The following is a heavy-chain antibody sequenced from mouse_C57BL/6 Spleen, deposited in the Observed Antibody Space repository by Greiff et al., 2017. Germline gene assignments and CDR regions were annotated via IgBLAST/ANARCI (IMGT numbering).Heavy chain of an antibody. Sequence: VQLQQPGAELVRPGSSVKLSCKASGYTFTSYWMDWVKQRPGQGLEWIGNIYPSDSETHYNQKFKDKATLTVDKSSSTAYMQLSSLTSEDSAVYYCARDGNYDWYFDVWGTGTTVTVSS. CDR1: GYTFTSYW. CDR2: IYPSDSET. J-gene: IGHJ1*03. CDR3: ARDGNYDWYFDV. D-gene: IGHD2-1*01. V-gene: IGHV1-61*01.